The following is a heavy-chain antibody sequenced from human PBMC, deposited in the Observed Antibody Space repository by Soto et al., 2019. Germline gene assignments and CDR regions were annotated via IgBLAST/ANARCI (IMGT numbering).Heavy chain of an antibody. V-gene: IGHV1-3*01. Sequence: GASVKVSCKASGYTFTSYAMHWVRQAPGQRLEWMGWINAGNGNTKYSQKFQGRVTITRDTSASTAYMELSSLRSEDTAVYYCARGDDFWSGYYTYFDYWGQGTLVTVSS. J-gene: IGHJ4*02. D-gene: IGHD3-3*01. CDR1: GYTFTSYA. CDR3: ARGDDFWSGYYTYFDY. CDR2: INAGNGNT.